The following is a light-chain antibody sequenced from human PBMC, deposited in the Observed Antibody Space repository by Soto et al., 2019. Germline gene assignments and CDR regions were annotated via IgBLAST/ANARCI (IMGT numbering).Light chain of an antibody. CDR3: QQYNTWHRT. CDR2: HSS. Sequence: ENVLTQSPGTLSLSPGERATLSCRASQSVSSSYLAWYQQRPGQAPRLLIYHSSTRATGVPTRFSGSGSGTDFTLTIISLQSEDIAVYYCQQYNTWHRTFGQGTKVDI. J-gene: IGKJ1*01. CDR1: QSVSSSY. V-gene: IGKV3-15*01.